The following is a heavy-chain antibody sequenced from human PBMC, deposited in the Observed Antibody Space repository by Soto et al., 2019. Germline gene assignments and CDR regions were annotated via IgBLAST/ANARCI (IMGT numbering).Heavy chain of an antibody. CDR1: GYTFTGYY. V-gene: IGHV1-2*04. CDR3: ARGDHIDYGILTGSQGFDY. Sequence: ASVKVSCKASGYTFTGYYMHWVRQAPGQGLEWMGWINPNSGGTNYAQKFQGWVTMTRDTSISTAYMELSRLRSDDTAVYYCARGDHIDYGILTGSQGFDYWGQGTLVTVSS. D-gene: IGHD3-9*01. CDR2: INPNSGGT. J-gene: IGHJ4*02.